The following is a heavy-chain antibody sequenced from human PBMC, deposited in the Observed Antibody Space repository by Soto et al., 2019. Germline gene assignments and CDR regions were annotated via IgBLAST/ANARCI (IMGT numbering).Heavy chain of an antibody. V-gene: IGHV3-30*18. J-gene: IGHJ6*02. D-gene: IGHD4-17*01. CDR3: ANPPLYGDYSDGTDV. CDR1: GFTFSSYG. CDR2: ISYDGSNK. Sequence: QVQLVESGGGVVQPGRSLRLSCAASGFTFSSYGMHWVRQAPGKGLEWVAVISYDGSNKYYADSVKGRFTISRDNSKNTMYLPMNSLSAEDTDVYYCANPPLYGDYSDGTDVWGQGTTVTVSS.